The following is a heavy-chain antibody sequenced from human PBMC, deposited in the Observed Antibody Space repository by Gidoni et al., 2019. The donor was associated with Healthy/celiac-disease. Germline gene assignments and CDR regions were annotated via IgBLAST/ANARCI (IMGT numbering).Heavy chain of an antibody. CDR3: ARGERDDFWSGHPNNWFDP. V-gene: IGHV4-38-2*02. D-gene: IGHD3-3*01. Sequence: QVQLQESGPGLVKPSETLSLTCTVSGYSISSGYYWGWIRQPPGKGLEWIGSIYHSGSTYYNPSLKSRVTISVDTSKNQFSLKLSSVTAADTAVYYCARGERDDFWSGHPNNWFDPWGQGTLVTVSS. J-gene: IGHJ5*02. CDR1: GYSISSGYY. CDR2: IYHSGST.